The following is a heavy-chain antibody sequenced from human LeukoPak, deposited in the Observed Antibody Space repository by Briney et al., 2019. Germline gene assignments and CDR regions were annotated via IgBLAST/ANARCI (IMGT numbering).Heavy chain of an antibody. D-gene: IGHD3-9*01. CDR2: IYQSGST. V-gene: IGHV4-38-2*02. Sequence: SETLSLTCTVSGYSISSGYYWGWIRQPPGKGLEWIGTIYQSGSTYYNPSLKSRVTISVDTSKNQFSLKLSSVTAADTAVYYCASGGELRYFDWLLSYHYFDYWGQGTLVTVSS. CDR1: GYSISSGYY. J-gene: IGHJ4*02. CDR3: ASGGELRYFDWLLSYHYFDY.